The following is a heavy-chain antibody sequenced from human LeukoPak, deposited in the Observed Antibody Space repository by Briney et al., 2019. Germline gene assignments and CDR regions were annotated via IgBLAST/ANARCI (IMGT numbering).Heavy chain of an antibody. CDR1: GGSISSYY. Sequence: SETLSLTCTVSGGSISSYYWSWIRQPPGKGLEWIGYIYYSGNTNYNPSLKSRVTISVDTSKNQFSLKLSSVTAADTAMYYCARYRYSTDFFDYWGQGTLVTVSS. D-gene: IGHD1-26*01. CDR2: IYYSGNT. V-gene: IGHV4-59*01. CDR3: ARYRYSTDFFDY. J-gene: IGHJ4*02.